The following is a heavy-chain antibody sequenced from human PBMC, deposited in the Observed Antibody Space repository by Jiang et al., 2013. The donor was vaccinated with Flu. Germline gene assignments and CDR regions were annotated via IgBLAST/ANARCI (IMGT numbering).Heavy chain of an antibody. D-gene: IGHD3-10*01. V-gene: IGHV4-38-2*02. CDR3: ASHSGSQRWL. J-gene: IGHJ4*02. Sequence: LLKPSETLSLTCTVSGYSISSGYYWGWIRQPPGKGLEWIGSIYHSGSTYYNPSLKSRVTISVDTSKNQFSLKLSSVTAADTAVYYCASHSGSQRWLWGQGTLVTVSS. CDR1: GYSISSGYY. CDR2: IYHSGST.